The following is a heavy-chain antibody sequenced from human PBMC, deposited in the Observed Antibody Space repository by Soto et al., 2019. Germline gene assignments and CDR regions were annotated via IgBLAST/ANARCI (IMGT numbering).Heavy chain of an antibody. V-gene: IGHV4-30-2*01. D-gene: IGHD3-3*02. CDR2: IYNRGST. CDR3: ARGIALRQVGNYYYYYGMDV. J-gene: IGHJ6*02. CDR1: GGSISRGGYS. Sequence: QLQLQESGSGLVKPSQTLSLTCAVSGGSISRGGYSWGWIRQPPGKVLEWIGYIYNRGSTYYNPSLTSRVPISVDRSHNQFSLKVSYGTAADTAVSYGARGIALRQVGNYYYYYGMDVWGQGTTVTVSS.